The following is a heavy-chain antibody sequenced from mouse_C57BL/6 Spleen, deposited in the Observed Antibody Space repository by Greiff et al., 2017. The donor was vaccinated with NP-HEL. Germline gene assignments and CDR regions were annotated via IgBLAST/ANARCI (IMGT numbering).Heavy chain of an antibody. D-gene: IGHD3-1*01. CDR1: GFSLTSYG. J-gene: IGHJ2*01. CDR3: AKGGLPYFDY. V-gene: IGHV2-3*01. Sequence: QVQLQQSGPGLVAPSQSLSITCTVSGFSLTSYGVSWVRQPPGKGLEWLGVIWADGSTNYHSALFSRLSSSKYNSKSQVFLKLNRLQTDDTATCYCAKGGLPYFDYWGQGTTLTVSS. CDR2: IWADGST.